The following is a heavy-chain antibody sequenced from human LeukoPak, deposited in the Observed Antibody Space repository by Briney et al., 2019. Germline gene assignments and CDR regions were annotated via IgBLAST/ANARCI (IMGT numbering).Heavy chain of an antibody. Sequence: PGRSLRLSCAASGFTFSSYWMHCVRHAPGKGLVWVSRINSDVSSTIYADSVKGRFSISRDNAKNTLYLQMNSLRAEDTAVYYCVRMYYHDSSSYYWAPDYWGQGTLVTVSS. D-gene: IGHD3-22*01. CDR1: GFTFSSYW. V-gene: IGHV3-74*01. CDR2: INSDVSST. CDR3: VRMYYHDSSSYYWAPDY. J-gene: IGHJ4*02.